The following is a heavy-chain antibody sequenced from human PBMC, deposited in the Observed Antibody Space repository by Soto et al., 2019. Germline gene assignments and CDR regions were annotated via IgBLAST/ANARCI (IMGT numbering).Heavy chain of an antibody. D-gene: IGHD3-3*01. Sequence: SETLSLTCTVSGGSISSGYYYWSWIRQPPGKGLEWIGYIYYIGSTYYNPSLKSRVTISVDTSKKQFSLKLSSVTAADTAVYYCAREGLLRFLEWSGKGLDPWGQGTLVPVSP. CDR1: GGSISSGYYY. J-gene: IGHJ5*02. CDR3: AREGLLRFLEWSGKGLDP. CDR2: IYYIGST. V-gene: IGHV4-30-4*01.